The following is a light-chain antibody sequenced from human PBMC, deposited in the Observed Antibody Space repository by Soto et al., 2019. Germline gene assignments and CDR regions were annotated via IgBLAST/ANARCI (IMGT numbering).Light chain of an antibody. CDR2: ADS. V-gene: IGKV3-11*01. CDR3: QQYNNWPAIT. CDR1: QSVSGY. J-gene: IGKJ5*01. Sequence: EIVLTQSPATLSLSPGETATLSCRASQSVSGYIGWYQQKPGQAPRLLIYADSNRATGIPARFSGSGSGTDFTLTISSLEPEDFSVYYCQQYNNWPAITFGQGTRLEI.